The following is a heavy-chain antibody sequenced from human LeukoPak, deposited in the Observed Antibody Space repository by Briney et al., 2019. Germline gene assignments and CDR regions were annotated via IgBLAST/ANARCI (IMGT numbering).Heavy chain of an antibody. D-gene: IGHD2-15*01. CDR3: ARDRSYCSGGSCYSYYYYYYMDV. V-gene: IGHV3-21*01. J-gene: IGHJ6*03. CDR2: ISSSSSYI. CDR1: GFTFSSYS. Sequence: GGSLRLSCAASGFTFSSYSMNWVRQAPGKGLEWVSSISSSSSYIYYADSVKGRFTISRDNAKNSLYLQMNSLRAEDTAVYYCARDRSYCSGGSCYSYYYYYYMDVWGKGTTVTISS.